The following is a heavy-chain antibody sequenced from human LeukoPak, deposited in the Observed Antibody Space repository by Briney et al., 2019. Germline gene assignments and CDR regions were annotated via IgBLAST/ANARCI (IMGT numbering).Heavy chain of an antibody. Sequence: GGSLRLSCAASGFTFSSYEMNWVRQVPGKGLEWVSYISSSGSTIYYADSVKGRFTISRDNAKNSLYPQMNSLRAEDMAVYYCAELGITMIGGVWGKGTTVTISS. J-gene: IGHJ6*04. CDR3: AELGITMIGGV. V-gene: IGHV3-48*03. D-gene: IGHD3-10*02. CDR2: ISSSGSTI. CDR1: GFTFSSYE.